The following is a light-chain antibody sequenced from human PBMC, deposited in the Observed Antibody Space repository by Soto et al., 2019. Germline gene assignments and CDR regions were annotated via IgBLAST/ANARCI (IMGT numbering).Light chain of an antibody. CDR1: SSDVGSYNL. J-gene: IGLJ1*01. V-gene: IGLV2-23*01. CDR3: CSYAGSSTSLYV. Sequence: QSVLTQPASVSGSPGQSITISCTGTSSDVGSYNLVSCYQQHPGKAPKLMIYEGSKRPSGVYNRFSGSKSGNTASLTISGLQAEDEADYYCCSYAGSSTSLYVFGAGTKLTVL. CDR2: EGS.